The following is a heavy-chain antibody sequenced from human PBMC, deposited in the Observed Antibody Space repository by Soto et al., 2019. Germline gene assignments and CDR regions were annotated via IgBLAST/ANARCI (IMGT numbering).Heavy chain of an antibody. CDR3: ARSLSTIGARPDY. D-gene: IGHD6-6*01. V-gene: IGHV1-2*02. CDR2: INPNSGDT. J-gene: IGHJ4*02. Sequence: ASVKVSRKASGYTFTGYYTHWVRPAPGQGLEWMGWINPNSGDTRSAQTSQGRVTMTRDTSITTAYMELSRLTSDDTAVYYCARSLSTIGARPDYWGQGTLVTVSS. CDR1: GYTFTGYY.